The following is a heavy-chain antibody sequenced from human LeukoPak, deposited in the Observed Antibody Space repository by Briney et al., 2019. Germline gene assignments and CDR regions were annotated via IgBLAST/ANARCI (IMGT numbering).Heavy chain of an antibody. CDR3: AQPPPLTMFREPN. CDR1: GFTFSSYA. Sequence: GASLRLSCAASGFTFSSYAMNWVRQAPGKGLEWVSAISGSGGSTYYADSVKGRFTISRDNSKNTLYLQMNSLRVEDTAIYYCAQPPPLTMFREPNWGQGTLVTVSS. V-gene: IGHV3-23*01. J-gene: IGHJ4*02. D-gene: IGHD3-10*01. CDR2: ISGSGGST.